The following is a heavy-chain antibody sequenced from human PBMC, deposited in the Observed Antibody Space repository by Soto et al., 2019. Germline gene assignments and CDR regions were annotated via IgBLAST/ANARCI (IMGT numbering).Heavy chain of an antibody. CDR1: GGTFSSYA. V-gene: IGHV1-69*05. J-gene: IGHJ6*02. Sequence: SVKVSCKASGGTFSSYAISWVRQAPGQGLEWMGGIIPIFGTANYAQKFQERVTITRDMSTSTAYMELSSLRSEDTAVYYCAADRDVDTAMERGNYYYYYGMDVWGQGTTVTVSS. CDR2: IIPIFGTA. D-gene: IGHD5-18*01. CDR3: AADRDVDTAMERGNYYYYYGMDV.